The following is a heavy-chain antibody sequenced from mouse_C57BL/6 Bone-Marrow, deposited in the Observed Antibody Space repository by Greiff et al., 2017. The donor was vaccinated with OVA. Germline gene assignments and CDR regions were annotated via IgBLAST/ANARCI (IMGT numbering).Heavy chain of an antibody. J-gene: IGHJ1*03. D-gene: IGHD2-2*01. CDR1: GYAFSSSW. CDR2: IYPGDGDT. CDR3: ARGYYWYFDV. V-gene: IGHV1-82*01. Sequence: QVQLQQSGPELVKPGASVKISCKASGYAFSSSWMNWVKQRPGKGLEWIGRIYPGDGDTNYNGKFKGKATLTADKSSSTAYMQLSSLTSEDSAVYFCARGYYWYFDVWGTGTTVTVSS.